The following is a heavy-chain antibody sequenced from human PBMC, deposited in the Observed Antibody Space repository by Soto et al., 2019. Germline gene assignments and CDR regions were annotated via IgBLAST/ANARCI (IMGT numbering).Heavy chain of an antibody. CDR1: GYSFTSYW. V-gene: IGHV5-51*01. Sequence: PGESLKISCKGSGYSFTSYWIGWVRQMPGKGLEWMGIIYPGDSDTRYSPSFQGQVTISADKSISTAYLQWSSLKASDTAMYYCARLLPYGDYYYYYGMDVWGQGTTVTVSS. D-gene: IGHD4-17*01. CDR3: ARLLPYGDYYYYYGMDV. CDR2: IYPGDSDT. J-gene: IGHJ6*02.